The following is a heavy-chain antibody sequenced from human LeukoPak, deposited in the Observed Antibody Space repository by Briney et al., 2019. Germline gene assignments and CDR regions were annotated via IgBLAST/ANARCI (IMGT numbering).Heavy chain of an antibody. D-gene: IGHD3-10*01. CDR3: ARDRYYDSGSYASYYYYYGMDV. J-gene: IGHJ6*02. CDR2: ISYDGSKK. Sequence: PGGSLRLSCAASGFTFSYYPMHWVRQAPGKGLEWVALISYDGSKKYYADSVKGRFTISRDNSKNTLYLQMNSLRAEDTAVYFCARDRYYDSGSYASYYYYYGMDVWGQGTAVTVSS. CDR1: GFTFSYYP. V-gene: IGHV3-30-3*01.